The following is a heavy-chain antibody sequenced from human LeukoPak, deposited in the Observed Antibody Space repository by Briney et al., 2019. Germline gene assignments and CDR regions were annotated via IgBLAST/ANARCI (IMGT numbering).Heavy chain of an antibody. CDR3: ARLAAATSFDY. D-gene: IGHD6-25*01. CDR2: IYRDGST. V-gene: IGHV4-38-2*01. CDR1: SYPISSGYY. Sequence: SETLSLTCAVSSYPISSGYYWGWIRQPPGKGLEWIGSIYRDGSTYYNPSLKSRVTISVDTSRNQLSLDLSSVTAADTAVYYCARLAAATSFDYWGQGTLVTVSS. J-gene: IGHJ4*02.